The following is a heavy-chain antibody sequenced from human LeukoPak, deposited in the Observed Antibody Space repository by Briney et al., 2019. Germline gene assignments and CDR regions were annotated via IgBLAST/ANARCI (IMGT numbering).Heavy chain of an antibody. D-gene: IGHD1-26*01. Sequence: GGSLRLSCAASGFTFDNYRMSWVRQAPGKGLESVSTVNADGDNTYYADSVKGRFTISRDNSKSTLILQMNSMRVEDTALYYCTRRVKYGGTWDHFADWGQGTLVTVSS. CDR1: GFTFDNYR. CDR2: VNADGDNT. J-gene: IGHJ4*02. CDR3: TRRVKYGGTWDHFAD. V-gene: IGHV3-23*01.